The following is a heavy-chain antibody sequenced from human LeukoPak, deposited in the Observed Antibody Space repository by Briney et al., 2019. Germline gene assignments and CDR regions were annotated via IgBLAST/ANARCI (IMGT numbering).Heavy chain of an antibody. D-gene: IGHD3-22*01. V-gene: IGHV3-30-3*01. Sequence: GGSLRLSCAASGFTFRSYAMHWVRQAPGKGLEWVAVVSNDGTNKYYADSVRGRFTISRDNSKNTLYLQMNGLRVEDTAVYYCARDDDRPDNGLDYWGQGTLVTVSS. CDR3: ARDDDRPDNGLDY. J-gene: IGHJ4*02. CDR2: VSNDGTNK. CDR1: GFTFRSYA.